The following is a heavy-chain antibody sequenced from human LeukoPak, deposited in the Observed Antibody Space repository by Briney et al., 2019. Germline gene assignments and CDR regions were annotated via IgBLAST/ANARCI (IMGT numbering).Heavy chain of an antibody. CDR3: ARDGDYDYYYYMDV. CDR2: IIPIFGTA. D-gene: IGHD4-17*01. J-gene: IGHJ6*03. CDR1: GGTFSSYA. Sequence: SVKVSCRASGGTFSSYAISWVRQAPGQGLEWMGRIIPIFGTANYAQKFQGRVTITTDESTSTAYMELSSLRSEDTAVYYCARDGDYDYYYYMDVWGKGTTVTVSS. V-gene: IGHV1-69*05.